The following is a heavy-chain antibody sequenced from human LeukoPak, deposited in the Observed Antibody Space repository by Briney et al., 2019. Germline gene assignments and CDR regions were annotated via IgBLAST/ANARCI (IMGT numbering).Heavy chain of an antibody. D-gene: IGHD2-15*01. CDR3: ARGRYCSADICSGGDAFDI. CDR1: GGSINNYY. Sequence: SETLSLTCTVSGGSINNYYWSWIRQPAGKGLEWIGRIYTRGSTNYNPSLKSRVTMSVDTSKNQFSLKLSSVTAADTAVYYCARGRYCSADICSGGDAFDIWGHGTMVSVSS. CDR2: IYTRGST. J-gene: IGHJ3*02. V-gene: IGHV4-4*07.